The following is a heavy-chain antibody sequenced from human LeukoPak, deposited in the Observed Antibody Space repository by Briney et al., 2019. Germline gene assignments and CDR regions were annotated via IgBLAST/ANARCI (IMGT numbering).Heavy chain of an antibody. D-gene: IGHD5-12*01. CDR2: IIPIFGTA. CDR3: ARSKVRVATIGSFDY. CDR1: GGTFSSYA. Sequence: SVKVSCKASGGTFSSYAISWVRQAPGQGLEWMGGIIPIFGTANYAQKFKGRVTITTDESTSTAYMELSSLRSEDTAVYYCARSKVRVATIGSFDYWGQGTLVTVSS. V-gene: IGHV1-69*05. J-gene: IGHJ4*02.